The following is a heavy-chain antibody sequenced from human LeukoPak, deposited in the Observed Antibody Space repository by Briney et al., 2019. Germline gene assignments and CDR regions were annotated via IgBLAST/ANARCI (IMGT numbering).Heavy chain of an antibody. CDR1: GGTFSSYA. CDR2: IIPILGIA. D-gene: IGHD1-26*01. Sequence: SVKVSCKASGGTFSSYAISTVRQAPGQGLKWMGRIIPILGIANYAQKFQGRVTITADKSTSTAYMELSSLRSEDTAVYYCARGSGSRGYYFDYWGQGTLVTVSS. V-gene: IGHV1-69*04. J-gene: IGHJ4*02. CDR3: ARGSGSRGYYFDY.